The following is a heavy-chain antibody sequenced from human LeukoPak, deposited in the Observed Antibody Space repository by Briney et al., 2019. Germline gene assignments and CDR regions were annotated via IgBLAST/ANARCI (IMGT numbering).Heavy chain of an antibody. J-gene: IGHJ3*02. CDR3: ARAQIEMATIFDAFDI. CDR2: INHSGST. V-gene: IGHV4-34*01. CDR1: GGSFSGYY. D-gene: IGHD5-24*01. Sequence: SETLSLTCAVYGGSFSGYYWSWIRQPPGKGLEWIGEINHSGSTNYNPSLKSRVTISVDTSKNQFSLKLSSVTAADTAVYYCARAQIEMATIFDAFDIWGQGTMVTVSS.